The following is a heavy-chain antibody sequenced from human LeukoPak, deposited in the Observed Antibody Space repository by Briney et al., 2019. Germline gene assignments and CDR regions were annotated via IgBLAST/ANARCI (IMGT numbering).Heavy chain of an antibody. CDR1: GYTFTGYY. CDR2: INPNSGGT. D-gene: IGHD3-22*01. CDR3: ARDKYYYDSSGPAPFDY. V-gene: IGHV1-2*02. Sequence: ASVKVSCKASGYTFTGYYMHWVRQAPGQGLGWMGWINPNSGGTNYAQKFQGRVTMTRDTSISTAYMEPSRLRSDDTAVYYCARDKYYYDSSGPAPFDYWGQGTLVTVSS. J-gene: IGHJ4*02.